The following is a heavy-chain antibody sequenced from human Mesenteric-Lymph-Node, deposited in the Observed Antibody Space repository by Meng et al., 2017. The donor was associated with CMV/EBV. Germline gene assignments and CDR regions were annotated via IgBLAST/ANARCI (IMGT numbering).Heavy chain of an antibody. J-gene: IGHJ4*02. Sequence: GESLKISCEASGFTFSTSWMHWVRQAPGKGLVWVSRISIDGSSIKYADSVKGRFTASRDNAKNTLYLQMNSLRVEDTAVYYCARDLWRPGDYFDYWGQGTLVTVSS. CDR3: ARDLWRPGDYFDY. CDR2: ISIDGSSI. CDR1: GFTFSTSW. V-gene: IGHV3-74*01. D-gene: IGHD2-21*01.